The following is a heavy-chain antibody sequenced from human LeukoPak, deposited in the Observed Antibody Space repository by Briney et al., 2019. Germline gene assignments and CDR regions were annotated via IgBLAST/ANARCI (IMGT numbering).Heavy chain of an antibody. CDR3: ARDQRSESYYPWGWFDP. V-gene: IGHV3-66*01. D-gene: IGHD1-26*01. CDR2: IYSDGST. Sequence: QSGGSLRLSCAASGFAVSTNYLSRVRQAPGKGQEWVSVIYSDGSTYYTDSVKGRFNISRDNSKNNLYLQMNSLRPEDTAVYYCARDQRSESYYPWGWFDPWGQGTLVTVSS. CDR1: GFAVSTNY. J-gene: IGHJ5*02.